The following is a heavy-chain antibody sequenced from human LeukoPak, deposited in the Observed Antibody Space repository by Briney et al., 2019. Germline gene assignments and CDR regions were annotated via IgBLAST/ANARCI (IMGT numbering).Heavy chain of an antibody. CDR3: ATNGGGDSGYGNFDY. CDR1: GFTFSSYW. Sequence: GGSLRLSCAASGFTFSSYWMHWVRQAPGKGLVWVSRINSDGSSTTYADSVKGRFTISRDNAKNSLYLQMNSLRAEDTAFYYCATNGGGDSGYGNFDYWGQGTLVTVSS. V-gene: IGHV3-74*01. CDR2: INSDGSST. J-gene: IGHJ4*02. D-gene: IGHD5-12*01.